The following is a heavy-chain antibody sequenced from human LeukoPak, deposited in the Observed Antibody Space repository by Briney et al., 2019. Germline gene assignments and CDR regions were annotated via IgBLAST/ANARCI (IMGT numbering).Heavy chain of an antibody. V-gene: IGHV3-23*01. Sequence: GGSLRLSCAASGFTFSSYGMSWVRQAPGKGLEWVSSISGSGGTTYYADSVRGRFTISRANSKNTLYLQMNSLRAEDTAVYYCAKTYCSTTSCYISASFFFDYWGQGTLVTVSS. CDR3: AKTYCSTTSCYISASFFFDY. D-gene: IGHD2-2*02. J-gene: IGHJ4*02. CDR1: GFTFSSYG. CDR2: ISGSGGTT.